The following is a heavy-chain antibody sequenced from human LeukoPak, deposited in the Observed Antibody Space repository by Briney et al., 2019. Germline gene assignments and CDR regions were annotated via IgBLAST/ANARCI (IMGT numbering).Heavy chain of an antibody. CDR3: AKTCFEISYDSSGCFDY. CDR2: ISWNSGSI. CDR1: GFTFDDYA. Sequence: GGSLRLSCAASGFTFDDYAMHWVRQAPGKGLEWVSGISWNSGSIGYADSVKGRFTISRDNAKNSLYLQMNSLRAEDTALYYCAKTCFEISYDSSGCFDYWGQGTLVTVSS. D-gene: IGHD3-22*01. V-gene: IGHV3-9*01. J-gene: IGHJ4*02.